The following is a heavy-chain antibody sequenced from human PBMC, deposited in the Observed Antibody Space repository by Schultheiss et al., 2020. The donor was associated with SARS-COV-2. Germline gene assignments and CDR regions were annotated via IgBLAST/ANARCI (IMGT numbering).Heavy chain of an antibody. J-gene: IGHJ4*02. CDR2: ISSSGETK. V-gene: IGHV3-48*04. D-gene: IGHD6-19*01. CDR3: AKASRIAVAVYLDY. CDR1: GFTFSNYG. Sequence: GESLKISCAASGFTFSNYGMHWVRQAPGKGLEWVSYISSSGETKRYSDSVKGRFTISRDNAKNSLYLQMNSLRAEDTALYYCAKASRIAVAVYLDYWGQGTLVTVSS.